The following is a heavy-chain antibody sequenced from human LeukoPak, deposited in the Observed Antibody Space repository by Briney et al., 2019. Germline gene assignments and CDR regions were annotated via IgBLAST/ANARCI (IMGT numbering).Heavy chain of an antibody. CDR1: GFAFSSRI. V-gene: IGHV3-23*01. Sequence: GGSLRLSCAASGFAFSSRIMSWVRQAPGEGLEWVSSISSSGDSTNYRDSVKGRFTISRDNSKNTLYLQMNSLRVEDTAAYYCAHMTGSDYWGQGSLVTVSS. CDR3: AHMTGSDY. D-gene: IGHD3-9*01. J-gene: IGHJ4*02. CDR2: ISSSGDST.